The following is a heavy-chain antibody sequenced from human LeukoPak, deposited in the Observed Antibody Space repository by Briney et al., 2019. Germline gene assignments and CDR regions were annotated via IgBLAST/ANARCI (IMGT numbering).Heavy chain of an antibody. J-gene: IGHJ4*02. CDR3: TRDRGDSGYALYDL. Sequence: PGGSLRLSCTGSGFTFGDYGMSWVRQAPGKGLEWVGFIRDKSYSGATEYAASVKGRFTISRDDSKRLAYLQMNSLKIEDTAVYFCTRDRGDSGYALYDLWGQGTLGTVSS. V-gene: IGHV3-49*04. D-gene: IGHD5-12*01. CDR2: IRDKSYSGAT. CDR1: GFTFGDYG.